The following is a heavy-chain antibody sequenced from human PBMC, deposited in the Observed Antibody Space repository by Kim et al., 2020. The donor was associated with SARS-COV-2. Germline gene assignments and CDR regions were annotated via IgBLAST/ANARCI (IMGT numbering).Heavy chain of an antibody. D-gene: IGHD1-26*01. V-gene: IGHV3-30*01. CDR3: ARSYSRSYFGAFDI. J-gene: IGHJ3*02. Sequence: AASVKGRFTIARDNSKNTLYLQMNSLRAEDTAVYYCARSYSRSYFGAFDIWGQGTMGTVSS.